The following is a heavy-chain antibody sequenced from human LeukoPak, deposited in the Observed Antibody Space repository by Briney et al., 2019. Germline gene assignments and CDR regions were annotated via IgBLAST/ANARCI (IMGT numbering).Heavy chain of an antibody. CDR2: IRYDESDK. CDR1: GFTFSHYG. Sequence: GGSLRLSCATSGFTFSHYGMHWVRQAPGRGLDWVAHIRYDESDKYYADSVKGRFTISKDISKNTVYLQMNSLRAEDTALYYCARDSRHLSSTRGGLKESRGAFFDYWGQGTLVIVSS. J-gene: IGHJ4*02. V-gene: IGHV3-30*02. CDR3: ARDSRHLSSTRGGLKESRGAFFDY. D-gene: IGHD6-13*01.